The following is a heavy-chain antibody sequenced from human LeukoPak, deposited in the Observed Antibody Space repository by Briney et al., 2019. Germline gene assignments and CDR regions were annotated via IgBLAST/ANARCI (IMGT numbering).Heavy chain of an antibody. D-gene: IGHD2/OR15-2a*01. V-gene: IGHV4-31*03. J-gene: IGHJ4*02. CDR2: IYHSGST. Sequence: PSETLSLTCTVSGGSISSGDYYWSWIRQHPGKGLEWIGYIYHSGSTYYNPSLKSRLTISVDTSKNQFSLKLSSVTAADTAVYYCARGGSYYLNLDYWGQGTLVTVSS. CDR1: GGSISSGDYY. CDR3: ARGGSYYLNLDY.